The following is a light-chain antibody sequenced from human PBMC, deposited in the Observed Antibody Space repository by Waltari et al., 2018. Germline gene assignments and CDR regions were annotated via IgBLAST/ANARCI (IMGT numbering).Light chain of an antibody. Sequence: QSVLTQPPSTSGTPGQRVTISCSGSGPNIGTNRVKWYQQLPGTAPKLLIYSDNHRPSGVPDRFSGSKSGTSASLAISGLQSEDEADYYCAAWDDSLNGVIFGGGTKLTVL. CDR3: AAWDDSLNGVI. J-gene: IGLJ2*01. CDR2: SDN. CDR1: GPNIGTNR. V-gene: IGLV1-44*01.